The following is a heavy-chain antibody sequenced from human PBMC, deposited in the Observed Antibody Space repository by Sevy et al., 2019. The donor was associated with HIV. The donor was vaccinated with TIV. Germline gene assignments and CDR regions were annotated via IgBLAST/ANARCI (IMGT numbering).Heavy chain of an antibody. D-gene: IGHD1-1*01. J-gene: IGHJ4*02. CDR2: INHSGST. V-gene: IGHV4-34*01. CDR1: GGSFSGYY. CDR3: AGTIRLEPPHL. Sequence: SETLSLTCAVYGGSFSGYYWSWIRQPPGKGLEWIGEINHSGSTNYNPSLKSRVTISVDTSKNQFSLKLSSVTAADTAVYYCAGTIRLEPPHLWGQGTLVTVSS.